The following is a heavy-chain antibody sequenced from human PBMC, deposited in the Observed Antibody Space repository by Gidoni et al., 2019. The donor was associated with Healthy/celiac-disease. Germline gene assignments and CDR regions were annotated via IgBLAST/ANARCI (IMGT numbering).Heavy chain of an antibody. Sequence: EVQLLESGGGLVQPGGSLRLSCAASGFTFSSYAMSWVRQAPGKGLGLVSAFSCRGCSTYFAGSGKGRFTISRDNSKNPLFLQMNRLRAEDTALYYCSKVKIAVAGRYFYFLGQGTLVTVSS. V-gene: IGHV3-23*01. J-gene: IGHJ4*02. CDR2: FSCRGCST. CDR1: GFTFSSYA. D-gene: IGHD6-19*01. CDR3: SKVKIAVAGRYFYF.